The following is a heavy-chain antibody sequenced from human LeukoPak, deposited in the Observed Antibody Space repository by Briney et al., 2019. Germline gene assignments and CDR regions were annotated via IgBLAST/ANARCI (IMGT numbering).Heavy chain of an antibody. V-gene: IGHV5-51*01. CDR1: GYSFTNYW. CDR2: IYPGGSGI. D-gene: IGHD6-19*01. J-gene: IGHJ4*02. Sequence: GESLKISCKGSGYSFTNYWIGWVRQMPGKGLEWMGVIYPGGSGIRYSPSFQGQVTISADKSTSTAYLQWSTLKASDTAMYYCARPGVAGTAAYFDSWGQGTLVTVSS. CDR3: ARPGVAGTAAYFDS.